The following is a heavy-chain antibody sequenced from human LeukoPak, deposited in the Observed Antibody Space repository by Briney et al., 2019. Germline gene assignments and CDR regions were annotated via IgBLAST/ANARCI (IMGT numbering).Heavy chain of an antibody. CDR1: GVSINVFY. D-gene: IGHD3-22*01. CDR3: SRVPIESIGSGYYLDY. J-gene: IGHJ4*02. V-gene: IGHV4-59*12. CDR2: VYYGGSN. Sequence: SETLSLTCSVSGVSINVFYWTCIRHPPRKGREWMVYVYYGGSNNYNPSLKSRVTIGVDTSKNDFSVKVSSVTAADAAVYYWSRVPIESIGSGYYLDYWGQGTLVTVSS.